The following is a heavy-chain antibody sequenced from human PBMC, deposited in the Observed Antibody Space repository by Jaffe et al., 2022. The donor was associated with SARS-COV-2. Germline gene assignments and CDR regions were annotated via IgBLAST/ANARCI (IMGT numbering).Heavy chain of an antibody. CDR2: ISYDGSNK. CDR3: ARGEEQWLVDY. Sequence: QVQLVESGGGVVQPGRSLRLSCAASGFTFSSYAMHWVRQAPGKGLEWVAVISYDGSNKYYADSVKGRFTISRDNSKNTLYLQMNSLRAEDTAVYYCARGEEQWLVDYWGQGTLVTVSS. CDR1: GFTFSSYA. D-gene: IGHD6-19*01. V-gene: IGHV3-30-3*01. J-gene: IGHJ4*02.